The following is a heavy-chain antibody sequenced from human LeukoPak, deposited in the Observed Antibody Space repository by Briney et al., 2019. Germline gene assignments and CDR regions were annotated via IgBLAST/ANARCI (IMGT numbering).Heavy chain of an antibody. Sequence: GGSLRLSCAASGFTFSSYAMHWVRQAPGKGLEWVANINEGGNSKYYVDSVRGRFTISRDKTKDLLHLQMSSLRAEDTAVYYCARVGKNGWDFDHWGQGTLVTVSS. V-gene: IGHV3-7*01. J-gene: IGHJ4*02. CDR2: INEGGNSK. CDR1: GFTFSSYA. CDR3: ARVGKNGWDFDH. D-gene: IGHD6-19*01.